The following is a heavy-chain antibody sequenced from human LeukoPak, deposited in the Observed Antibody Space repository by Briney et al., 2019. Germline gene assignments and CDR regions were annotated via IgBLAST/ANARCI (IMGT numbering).Heavy chain of an antibody. Sequence: GGSLRLSCTASGFTFSAYAMMWVRQAPGKGPEWVSAIRGGGTSEFYADSVKGRFRISRDNSKDTLFLQMNSLRAEDTAVYYCARDPNGDYIGAFGMWGPGTMVTVSS. D-gene: IGHD4-17*01. CDR1: GFTFSAYA. V-gene: IGHV3-23*01. CDR2: IRGGGTSE. CDR3: ARDPNGDYIGAFGM. J-gene: IGHJ3*02.